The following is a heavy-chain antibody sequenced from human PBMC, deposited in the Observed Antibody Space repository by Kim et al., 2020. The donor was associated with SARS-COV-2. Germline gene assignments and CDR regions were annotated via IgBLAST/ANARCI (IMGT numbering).Heavy chain of an antibody. CDR3: ARVGSLWIQTN. CDR2: IYHSGST. J-gene: IGHJ4*02. D-gene: IGHD5-18*01. CDR1: GYSISSGYY. Sequence: SETLSLTCTVSGYSISSGYYWGWIRQPPGKGLEWIGSIYHSGSTYYNPSLKSRVTISVDTSKNQFSLKLSSVTAADTAVYYCARVGSLWIQTNWGQGTLVTVSS. V-gene: IGHV4-38-2*02.